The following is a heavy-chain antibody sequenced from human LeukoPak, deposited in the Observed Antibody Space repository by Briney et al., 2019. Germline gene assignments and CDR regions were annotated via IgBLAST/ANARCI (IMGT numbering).Heavy chain of an antibody. CDR1: GYTFTSYG. J-gene: IGHJ4*02. CDR3: AKEARIGNTGGSLDY. V-gene: IGHV1-18*01. Sequence: GASVKVSCKASGYTFTSYGISWVRQAPGQGLEWMGWISAYNGNTNYAQKLQGRVTMTTDTSTSTAYMELRSLRSDDTAVYYCAKEARIGNTGGSLDYWGQGTLVTVSS. D-gene: IGHD2-8*02. CDR2: ISAYNGNT.